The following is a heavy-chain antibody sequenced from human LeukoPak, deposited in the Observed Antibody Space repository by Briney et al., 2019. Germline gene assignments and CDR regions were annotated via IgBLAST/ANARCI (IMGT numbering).Heavy chain of an antibody. CDR2: IYHSGST. V-gene: IGHV4-38-2*01. Sequence: PSETLSLNCAVSGYSISSGYYWGWIRQPPGKGLEWIGSIYHSGSTYYNPSLKSRVTISVDTSKNQFSLKLRSVTAADTAVYYCAEVERRNYWGQGTLVTVSS. CDR1: GYSISSGYY. CDR3: AEVERRNY. D-gene: IGHD1-1*01. J-gene: IGHJ4*02.